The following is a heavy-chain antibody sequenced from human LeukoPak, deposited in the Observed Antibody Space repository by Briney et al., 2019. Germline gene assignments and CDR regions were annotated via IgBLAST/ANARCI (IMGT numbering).Heavy chain of an antibody. Sequence: GGSLRLSCAASGFTISSYGMHWVRQAPGKGLEWVAFIRYDGSNKYYADSVKGRFTISRDNSKNTLYLQMNSLRAEDTAVYYCAKEGGSSWYFDYWGQGTLVTVSS. D-gene: IGHD6-13*01. CDR3: AKEGGSSWYFDY. J-gene: IGHJ4*02. CDR2: IRYDGSNK. CDR1: GFTISSYG. V-gene: IGHV3-30*02.